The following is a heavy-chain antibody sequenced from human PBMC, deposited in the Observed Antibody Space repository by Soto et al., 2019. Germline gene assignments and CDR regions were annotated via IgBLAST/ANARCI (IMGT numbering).Heavy chain of an antibody. CDR2: ISWNSGSI. D-gene: IGHD6-13*01. J-gene: IGHJ4*02. V-gene: IGHV3-9*01. CDR1: GFTFDDYA. CDR3: AKAGIAAAGGDLSY. Sequence: GGSLRLSCAASGFTFDDYAMHWVRQAPGKGLEWVSGISWNSGSIGYADSVKGRFTISRDNAKNSLYLQMNSLRAEDTALYYCAKAGIAAAGGDLSYWGQGTLVTVSS.